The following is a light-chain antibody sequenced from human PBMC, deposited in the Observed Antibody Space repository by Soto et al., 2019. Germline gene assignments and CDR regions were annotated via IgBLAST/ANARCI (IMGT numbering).Light chain of an antibody. CDR2: GSS. CDR1: QSVSSSN. V-gene: IGKV3-20*01. CDR3: QQYGSSAVS. J-gene: IGKJ2*03. Sequence: EIVLTQSPGTLSLSPGEGATLSCRASQSVSSSNLAWYQHKPGQAPRLVMYGSSSRATGIPDRFSGSGSGTDFTLTISRLEPEDFAIYYCQQYGSSAVSFGQGTKLEIK.